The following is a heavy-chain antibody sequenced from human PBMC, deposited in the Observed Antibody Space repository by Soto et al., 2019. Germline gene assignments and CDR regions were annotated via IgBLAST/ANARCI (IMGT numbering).Heavy chain of an antibody. D-gene: IGHD2-2*01. Sequence: SETLSLTCAVYGGSFSGYYWSWIRQPPGKGRKGMGEINHSGSTNYNPSLKSRVTISVDTSKNQFSLKLSSVTAADTAVYYCARGLIVVVPAAMLDYYYYYMDVWGKGTTVTVSS. CDR2: INHSGST. CDR1: GGSFSGYY. J-gene: IGHJ6*03. V-gene: IGHV4-34*01. CDR3: ARGLIVVVPAAMLDYYYYYMDV.